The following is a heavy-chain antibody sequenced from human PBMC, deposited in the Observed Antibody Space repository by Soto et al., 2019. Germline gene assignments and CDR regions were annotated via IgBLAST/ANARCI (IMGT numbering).Heavy chain of an antibody. D-gene: IGHD3-3*01. CDR1: GFTFSDYY. V-gene: IGHV3-11*01. CDR2: ITSSGSTK. CDR3: ARGAIFGVDERPPFDY. Sequence: QVQLVESGGGLVKAGGSLRLSCTASGFTFSDYYMSWIRQAPGKGLEWVSCITSSGSTKYYADSVKGRFTISRDNAKNSRYLQMKSLRAEDTAVYYCARGAIFGVDERPPFDYWGQGTLVTVSS. J-gene: IGHJ4*02.